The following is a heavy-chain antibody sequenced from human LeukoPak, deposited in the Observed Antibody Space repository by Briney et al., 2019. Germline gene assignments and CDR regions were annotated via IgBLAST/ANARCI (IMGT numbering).Heavy chain of an antibody. J-gene: IGHJ5*02. D-gene: IGHD3-3*01. V-gene: IGHV3-30*04. Sequence: GGSLRLSCAASGFTFSNYAMNWDRQAPGGGREWVAAISYDGDNKIYADSVNGRFTISRDKSTNTLYLQANSLRAEDTAVYYCARDLDSWSGYYGPLLFDPWGQGTLVTVSS. CDR1: GFTFSNYA. CDR3: ARDLDSWSGYYGPLLFDP. CDR2: ISYDGDNK.